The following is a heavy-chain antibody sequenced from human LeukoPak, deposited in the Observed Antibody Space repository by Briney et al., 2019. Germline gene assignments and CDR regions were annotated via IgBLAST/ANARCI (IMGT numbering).Heavy chain of an antibody. J-gene: IGHJ2*01. Sequence: SETLSLTRTVSGGSISSSISYWGWIRQPPGMGLEWIGSIYYSGSTYYNPSLKSRVTISVDTSKNQFSLKVSSVAAADTAVYYCARYESSAYGIDVWGRGTLVTVSS. CDR3: ARYESSAYGIDV. CDR2: IYYSGST. D-gene: IGHD3-22*01. CDR1: GGSISSSISY. V-gene: IGHV4-39*01.